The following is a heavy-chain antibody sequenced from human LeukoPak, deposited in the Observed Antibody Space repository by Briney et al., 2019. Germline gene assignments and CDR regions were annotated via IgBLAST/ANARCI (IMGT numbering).Heavy chain of an antibody. CDR2: ISYDGSNK. J-gene: IGHJ5*02. Sequence: PGGSLRLSCAASGFTFSSYAMHWVRQAPGKGLEWVAVISYDGSNKYYADSVKGRFTISRDNSKNTLYLQMNSLRAEDTAVYYCARGREGIVVESFGWFDPWGQGTLVTASS. V-gene: IGHV3-30-3*01. CDR3: ARGREGIVVESFGWFDP. D-gene: IGHD2-15*01. CDR1: GFTFSSYA.